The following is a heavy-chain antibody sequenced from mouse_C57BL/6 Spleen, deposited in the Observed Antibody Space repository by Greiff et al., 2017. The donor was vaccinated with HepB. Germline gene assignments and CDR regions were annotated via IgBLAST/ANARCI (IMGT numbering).Heavy chain of an antibody. CDR1: GFSLTSYG. J-gene: IGHJ3*01. D-gene: IGHD2-5*01. CDR3: ATHYYSNPFAY. CDR2: IWGVGST. Sequence: VQRVESGPGLVAPSQSLSITCTVSGFSLTSYGVDWVRQSPGKGLEWLGVIWGVGSTNYNSALKSRLSISKDNSKSQVFLKMNSLQTDDTAMYYCATHYYSNPFAYWGQGTLVTVSA. V-gene: IGHV2-6*01.